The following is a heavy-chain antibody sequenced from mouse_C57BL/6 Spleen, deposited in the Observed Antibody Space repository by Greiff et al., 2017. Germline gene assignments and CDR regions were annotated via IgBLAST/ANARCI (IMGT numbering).Heavy chain of an antibody. D-gene: IGHD1-1*01. V-gene: IGHV1-22*01. CDR1: GYTFTDYY. CDR2: INPNNGGT. J-gene: IGHJ4*01. Sequence: EVKLVESGPELVKPGASVKMSCKASGYTFTDYYMHWVKQSHGKSLEWIGYINPNNGGTSYNQKFKGKATLTVNKSSSTAYMELRSLTSEDSAVYYCARGGLRLYYYAMDYWGQGTSVTVSS. CDR3: ARGGLRLYYYAMDY.